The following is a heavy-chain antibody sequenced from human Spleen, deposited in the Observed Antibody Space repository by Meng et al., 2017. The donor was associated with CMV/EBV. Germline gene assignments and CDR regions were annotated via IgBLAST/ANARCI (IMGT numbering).Heavy chain of an antibody. Sequence: SLRLSCAASGFTLSRTYMAWSRQATGKRLRWISVIFSSGNTFYAESVKGRFTISRDNSKNTVFLQMNSLRYDDAAVYYCASSEPSDHWGQGTLVTVSS. V-gene: IGHV3-66*02. D-gene: IGHD1-14*01. CDR2: IFSSGNT. CDR3: ASSEPSDH. CDR1: GFTLSRTY. J-gene: IGHJ4*02.